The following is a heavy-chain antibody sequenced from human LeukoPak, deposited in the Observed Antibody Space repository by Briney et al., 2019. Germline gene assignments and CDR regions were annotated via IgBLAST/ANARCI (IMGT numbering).Heavy chain of an antibody. CDR3: AHRKATSWAHDY. CDR1: GFTVSSSY. V-gene: IGHV3-53*01. J-gene: IGHJ4*02. Sequence: PGGSLRLFCAASGFTVSSSYMSWVRQAPGKGLEWVSVIYSGGSGSTYYADSVKGRFTISRDNSKNTLNLQMNSLRAEDTAVYYCAHRKATSWAHDYWGQGTLVTVSS. CDR2: IYSGGSGST. D-gene: IGHD2-2*01.